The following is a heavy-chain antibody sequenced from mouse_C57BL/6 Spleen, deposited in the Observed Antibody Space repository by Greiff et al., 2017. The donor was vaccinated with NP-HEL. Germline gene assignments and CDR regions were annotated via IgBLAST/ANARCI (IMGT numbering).Heavy chain of an antibody. CDR2: IRSKSNNYAT. CDR3: VSQLEWYFDV. Sequence: EVQLVESGGGSVQPKGSLKLSCAASGFSFNTYAMNWVRQAPGKGLEWVARIRSKSNNYATYYADSVKDRFTISRDDSESMLYLQMNNLKTEDTAMYYCVSQLEWYFDVWGTGTTVTVSS. J-gene: IGHJ1*03. V-gene: IGHV10-1*01. CDR1: GFSFNTYA. D-gene: IGHD4-1*01.